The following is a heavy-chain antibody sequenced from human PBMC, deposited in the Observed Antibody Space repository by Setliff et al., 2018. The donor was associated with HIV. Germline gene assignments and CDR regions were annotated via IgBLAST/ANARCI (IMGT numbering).Heavy chain of an antibody. V-gene: IGHV1-2*02. CDR2: TNPKTAAT. CDR3: ARDLFGSWYTGSSGLAH. D-gene: IGHD2-2*02. J-gene: IGHJ4*02. CDR1: ASTFTDYF. Sequence: GASVKVSCKTSASTFTDYFVHWVRLAPGQGPEWMGWTNPKTAATHYPQDLQGRATMTSDTSTTTVYMELTRLRSDDTAVYYCARDLFGSWYTGSSGLAHWGQGTLVTVSS.